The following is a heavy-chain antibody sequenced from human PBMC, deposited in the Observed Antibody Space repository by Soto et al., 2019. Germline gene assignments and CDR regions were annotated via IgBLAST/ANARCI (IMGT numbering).Heavy chain of an antibody. CDR3: ARGGYGYYDSSGYYRHYFDY. CDR2: INHSGST. CDR1: GGSFSGYY. D-gene: IGHD3-22*01. J-gene: IGHJ4*02. Sequence: SETLSLTCAVYGGSFSGYYWSWIRQPPGKGLEWIGEINHSGSTNYHPSLKSRVTISVDTSKNQFSLKLSSVTAADTAVYYCARGGYGYYDSSGYYRHYFDYWGQGTLVTVSS. V-gene: IGHV4-34*01.